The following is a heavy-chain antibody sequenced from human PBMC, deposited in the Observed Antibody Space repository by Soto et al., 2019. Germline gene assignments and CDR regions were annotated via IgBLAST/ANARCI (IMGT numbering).Heavy chain of an antibody. Sequence: GASVKVSCKVSGDTLTKISMHWVRQAPGKGLEWMGGFDPEDGETIYTQKLQGRVTMTEDTSTDTAYMELSSLRSEDTAVYYCATSPTITIFGVVTLGMDVWGQGTTVTVSS. CDR3: ATSPTITIFGVVTLGMDV. D-gene: IGHD3-3*01. V-gene: IGHV1-24*01. CDR1: GDTLTKIS. CDR2: FDPEDGET. J-gene: IGHJ6*02.